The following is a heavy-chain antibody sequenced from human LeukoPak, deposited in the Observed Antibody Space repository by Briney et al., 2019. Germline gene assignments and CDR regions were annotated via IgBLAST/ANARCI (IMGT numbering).Heavy chain of an antibody. CDR3: ARVSNYGSGLLDY. J-gene: IGHJ4*02. D-gene: IGHD3-10*01. V-gene: IGHV1-2*02. CDR2: INPNSGGT. Sequence: ASVKVSCKASGYTFTGYHMHWVRQAPGQGLEWMGWINPNSGGTNYAQKFQGRVTMTRDTSISTAYMELSRLRSDDTAVYYCARVSNYGSGLLDYWGQGTLVTVSS. CDR1: GYTFTGYH.